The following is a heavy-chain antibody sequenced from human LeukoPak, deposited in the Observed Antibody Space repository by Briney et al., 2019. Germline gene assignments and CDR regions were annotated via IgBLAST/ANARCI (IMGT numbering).Heavy chain of an antibody. CDR1: GGSISSYY. CDR2: IYHSGST. Sequence: SETLSLTCTVSGGSISSYYWSWIRQPPGKGLEWIEYIYHSGSTKYNPSLKSRVTISVDTSKNQFSLKLSSVTAADTAVYYCARDGYSGNDGLWGQGSLVTVSS. CDR3: ARDGYSGNDGL. V-gene: IGHV4-59*01. D-gene: IGHD5-12*01. J-gene: IGHJ4*02.